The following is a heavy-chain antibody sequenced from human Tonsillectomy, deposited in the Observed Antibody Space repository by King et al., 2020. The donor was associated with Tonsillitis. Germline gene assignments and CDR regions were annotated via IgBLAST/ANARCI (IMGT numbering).Heavy chain of an antibody. CDR3: ARDCGCWSGVPPHMDV. Sequence: DVQLVESGGGLVQPGGSLRLSCAASGFTFSTYWMSWVRQAPGKGLEWVANIKQDGSEKYYVDSMKGRFTISRDNAKNSLYLQMNSLRAEDTAVYYCARDCGCWSGVPPHMDVWGQGTTVTVSS. J-gene: IGHJ6*02. CDR1: GFTFSTYW. CDR2: IKQDGSEK. V-gene: IGHV3-7*03. D-gene: IGHD3-3*01.